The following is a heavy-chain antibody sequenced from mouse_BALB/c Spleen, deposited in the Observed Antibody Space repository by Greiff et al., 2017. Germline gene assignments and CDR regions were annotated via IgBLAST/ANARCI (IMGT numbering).Heavy chain of an antibody. CDR2: IDPANGNT. CDR3: ARDGNYPYYFAY. J-gene: IGHJ2*01. V-gene: IGHV14-3*02. Sequence: EVQLQESGAELVKPGASVKLSCTASGFNIKDTYMHWVKQRPEQGLEWIGRIDPANGNTKYDPKFQGKATITADTSSNTDYLQLSSLTSEDTAVYYCARDGNYPYYFAYWGQGTTLTVSA. CDR1: GFNIKDTY. D-gene: IGHD2-1*01.